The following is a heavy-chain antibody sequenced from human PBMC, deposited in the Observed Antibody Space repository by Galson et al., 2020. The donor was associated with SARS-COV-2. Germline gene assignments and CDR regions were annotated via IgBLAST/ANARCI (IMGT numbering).Heavy chain of an antibody. Sequence: SETLSLTCTVSVASISGASHYWDWVRQSPRKGLEWIGTIYYDGKTYYNPSLKSRVTVAADTSKNQFSLKLTSVTATDTAVYYCARRGRYDDLVNGGYSQGYYTIWGQGILVTVSS. J-gene: IGHJ4*02. V-gene: IGHV4-39*01. CDR2: IYYDGKT. CDR3: ARRGRYDDLVNGGYSQGYYTI. D-gene: IGHD3-9*01. CDR1: VASISGASHY.